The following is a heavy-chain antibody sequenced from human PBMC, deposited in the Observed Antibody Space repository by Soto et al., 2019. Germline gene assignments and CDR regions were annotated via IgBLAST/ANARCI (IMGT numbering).Heavy chain of an antibody. CDR3: ARKQQLVDY. Sequence: AETLSLTCTFSVGSISSSSYYWGWIRQPPGKGLEWIGSIYYSGSNYYNPSLKSRITISVDTSKNQFSLRLSSVTAADTAVYYCARKQQLVDYWGQGTLVTVSS. CDR1: VGSISSSSYY. CDR2: IYYSGSN. D-gene: IGHD6-13*01. V-gene: IGHV4-39*01. J-gene: IGHJ4*02.